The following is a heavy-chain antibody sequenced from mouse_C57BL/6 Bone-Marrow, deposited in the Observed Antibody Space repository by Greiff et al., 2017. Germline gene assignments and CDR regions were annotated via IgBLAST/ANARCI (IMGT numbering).Heavy chain of an antibody. D-gene: IGHD2-5*01. Sequence: EVQLQQSGPELVKPGASVKISCKASGYTFTDYYMNWVKQSHGKSLEWIGDINPNNGGTSYNQKFKGKATLTVDKSSSTAYMELRSLTSEDSAVYYCAIVYSNYVLYAMDYWGRGTSVTVSS. CDR3: AIVYSNYVLYAMDY. CDR1: GYTFTDYY. J-gene: IGHJ4*01. V-gene: IGHV1-26*01. CDR2: INPNNGGT.